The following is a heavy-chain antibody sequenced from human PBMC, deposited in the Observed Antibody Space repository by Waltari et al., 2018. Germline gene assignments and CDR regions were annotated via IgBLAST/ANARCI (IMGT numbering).Heavy chain of an antibody. CDR1: GFTVSSNY. CDR2: LNSDGNT. J-gene: IGHJ4*02. Sequence: EVQLVESGGGLIQPGGSLSLSCAASGFTVSSNYMSWVRQAPGKGLVWVSILNSDGNTYYADSVKGRFTISRDNFKNILFLQMNSLRAEDTAVYYCARDPQPNASLRDDYWGQGTLVTVSS. CDR3: ARDPQPNASLRDDY. V-gene: IGHV3-53*01. D-gene: IGHD2-2*01.